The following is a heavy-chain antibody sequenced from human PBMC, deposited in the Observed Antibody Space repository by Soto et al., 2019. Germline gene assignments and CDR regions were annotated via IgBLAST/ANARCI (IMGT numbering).Heavy chain of an antibody. CDR3: ARLRSYSSRFFDS. CDR1: GCRCTNYW. J-gene: IGHJ4*02. V-gene: IGHV5-51*01. CDR2: IYPGDSDI. D-gene: IGHD6-13*01. Sequence: GESLKISCRGSGCRCTNYWIGWVRQMPGKGLEWMGIIYPGDSDIRYSPSFQGQVTMSADKSINTAYLQWSSLKASDTAMYYCARLRSYSSRFFDSWGQGTLVTVSS.